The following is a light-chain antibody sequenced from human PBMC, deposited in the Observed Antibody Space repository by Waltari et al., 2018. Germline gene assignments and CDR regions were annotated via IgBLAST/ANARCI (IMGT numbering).Light chain of an antibody. CDR2: AAS. CDR1: QRISNF. Sequence: MTQSPSSLSASVGDRVTITCRASQRISNFLNWYQQQPGKAPKLLIYAASSLQSGVPSRFSASGSGTDFTLTISSLQPEDFATYFCQQSYSSLYTFGQGTKLEI. CDR3: QQSYSSLYT. V-gene: IGKV1-39*01. J-gene: IGKJ2*01.